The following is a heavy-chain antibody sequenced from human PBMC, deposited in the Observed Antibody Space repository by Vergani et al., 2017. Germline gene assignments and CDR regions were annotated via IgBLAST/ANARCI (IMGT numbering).Heavy chain of an antibody. V-gene: IGHV3-33*01. CDR1: GFTFTTYA. J-gene: IGHJ4*02. D-gene: IGHD2-2*01. CDR3: ASDRKYCRSSSCYSGRDPEDGYYFDY. CDR2: IWYDGGNK. Sequence: VQLVESGGGLVQPGGSLRLSCAASGFTFTTYAMHWVRQAPGKGLEWVAVIWYDGGNKYYADSVKGRFTISRDNSKNTLYLQMNSLRAEDTAVYYCASDRKYCRSSSCYSGRDPEDGYYFDYWGQGTLVTVSS.